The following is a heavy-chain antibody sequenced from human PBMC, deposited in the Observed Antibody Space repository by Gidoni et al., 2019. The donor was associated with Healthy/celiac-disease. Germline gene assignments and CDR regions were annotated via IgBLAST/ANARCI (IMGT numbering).Heavy chain of an antibody. CDR1: GFTFSSYS. D-gene: IGHD5-18*01. Sequence: EVQLVESGGGLVKPGGSLRLSCAAYGFTFSSYSMNWVRQAPGKGLEWVSSISSSSSYIYYADSVKGRFTISRDNAKNSLYLQMNSLRAEDTAVYYCARGLVDTAMVDMDVWGKGTTVTVSS. J-gene: IGHJ6*03. CDR2: ISSSSSYI. CDR3: ARGLVDTAMVDMDV. V-gene: IGHV3-21*01.